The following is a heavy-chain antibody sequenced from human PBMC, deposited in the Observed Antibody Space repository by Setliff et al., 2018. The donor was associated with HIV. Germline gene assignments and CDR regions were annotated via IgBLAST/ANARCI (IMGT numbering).Heavy chain of an antibody. D-gene: IGHD5-12*01. V-gene: IGHV4-38-2*02. CDR3: ARGKSGSYDAYDM. CDR2: IFHSGNT. Sequence: SETLSLTCTVSGYSISSGYYWGFIRQPPGKGLEWIGSIFHSGNTYYNPSLKSRFTIARDNARNSLYLQMNSLKADDTAVYYCARGKSGSYDAYDMWGQGTMVTVSS. J-gene: IGHJ3*02. CDR1: GYSISSGYY.